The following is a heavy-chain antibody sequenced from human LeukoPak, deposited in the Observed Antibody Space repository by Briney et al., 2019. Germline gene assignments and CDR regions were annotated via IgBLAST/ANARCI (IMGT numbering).Heavy chain of an antibody. Sequence: VASVKVSCKASGYTFTSYGISWVRQAPGQGLEWMGWISAYNGNTNYAQKLQGRVTMTTDTSTSTAYMELRSLRSDDTAVYYCAVNQLSKWELLDFDYWGQGTLVTVSS. CDR3: AVNQLSKWELLDFDY. D-gene: IGHD1-26*01. CDR2: ISAYNGNT. V-gene: IGHV1-18*01. CDR1: GYTFTSYG. J-gene: IGHJ4*02.